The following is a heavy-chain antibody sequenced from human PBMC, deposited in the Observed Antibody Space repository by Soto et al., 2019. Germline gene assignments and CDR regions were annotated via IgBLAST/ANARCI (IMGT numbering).Heavy chain of an antibody. Sequence: PGESLKISCRPSGYSFSDFWIGWVRQMPGKGLEWMGIIYPGGPKTRYSPSFEGQVTMSVGKSINTAYLQWSSLKASDTAMYYCARFKYSTSLRYFQHWGQGTLVTVSS. CDR1: GYSFSDFW. CDR3: ARFKYSTSLRYFQH. D-gene: IGHD6-6*01. J-gene: IGHJ1*01. CDR2: IYPGGPKT. V-gene: IGHV5-51*01.